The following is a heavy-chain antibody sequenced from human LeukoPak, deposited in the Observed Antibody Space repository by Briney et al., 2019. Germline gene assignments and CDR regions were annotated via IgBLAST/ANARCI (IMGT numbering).Heavy chain of an antibody. CDR2: ISAYNGNT. Sequence: ASVKVSCKASGYTFTSYGISWVRQAPGQGLEWMGLISAYNGNTNYAQKLQGRVTMTTDTSTSTAYMELRSLRSDDTAVYYCARALYGSGSYHWFDPWGQGTLVTVSS. V-gene: IGHV1-18*01. J-gene: IGHJ5*02. CDR3: ARALYGSGSYHWFDP. CDR1: GYTFTSYG. D-gene: IGHD3-10*01.